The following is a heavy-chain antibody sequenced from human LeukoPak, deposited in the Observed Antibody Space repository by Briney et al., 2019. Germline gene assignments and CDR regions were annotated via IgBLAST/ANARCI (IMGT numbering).Heavy chain of an antibody. CDR2: ISESSSSI. Sequence: GVLRLSSEGSGLTFNTYIMSWVGQAPGKGVGRLSYISESSSSIYYADSLRGRFTISRDNSKNTLYLQMNSLRAEDTAIYYCAKDISSTSSTPFDHWGQGTLVTVSS. D-gene: IGHD3-3*02. CDR1: GLTFNTYI. CDR3: AKDISSTSSTPFDH. J-gene: IGHJ5*02. V-gene: IGHV3-23*01.